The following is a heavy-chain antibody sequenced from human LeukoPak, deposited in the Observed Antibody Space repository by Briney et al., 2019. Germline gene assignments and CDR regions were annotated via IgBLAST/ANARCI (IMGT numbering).Heavy chain of an antibody. D-gene: IGHD6-19*01. V-gene: IGHV4-39*07. CDR1: GGSISSSSYY. J-gene: IGHJ4*02. CDR2: IYYSGST. Sequence: SETLSLTCTVSGGSISSSSYYWGWIRQPPGKGLEWIGSIYYSGSTYYNPSLKSRVTISVDTSKNQFSLKLSSVTAADTAVYYCARVYRYRSGCYYFDFWGQGTLVTVSS. CDR3: ARVYRYRSGCYYFDF.